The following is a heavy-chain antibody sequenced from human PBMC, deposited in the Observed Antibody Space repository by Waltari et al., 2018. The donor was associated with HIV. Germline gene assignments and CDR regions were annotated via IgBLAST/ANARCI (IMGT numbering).Heavy chain of an antibody. D-gene: IGHD6-6*01. CDR1: GGSISSSNW. Sequence: QVQLQESGPGLVKPSGTLSLTCAVSGGSISSSNWWRWVRQPPGKGLEWIGEIYHSGSTNYNPSLKSRVTISVDKSKNQFSLKLSSVTAADTAVYYCARAVRIAARPEGPSYYYGMDVWGQGTTVTVSS. J-gene: IGHJ6*02. CDR3: ARAVRIAARPEGPSYYYGMDV. CDR2: IYHSGST. V-gene: IGHV4-4*02.